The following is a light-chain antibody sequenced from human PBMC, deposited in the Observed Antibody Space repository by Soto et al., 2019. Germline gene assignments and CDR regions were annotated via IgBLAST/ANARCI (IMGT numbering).Light chain of an antibody. CDR1: QSVSSSY. J-gene: IGKJ1*01. CDR2: GAS. Sequence: EIVLTQSPGTLSLSPGERAALSCRASQSVSSSYLVWYQQKPGQAPRLLIYGASSRATSIPDRFSGSGSGTDFTLTISRLQPEDFAVYYCQQYGSSPETFGQGTKVDIK. V-gene: IGKV3-20*01. CDR3: QQYGSSPET.